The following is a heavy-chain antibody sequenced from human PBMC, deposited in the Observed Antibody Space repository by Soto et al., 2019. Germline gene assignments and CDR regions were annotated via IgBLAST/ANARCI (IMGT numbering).Heavy chain of an antibody. V-gene: IGHV5-10-1*01. J-gene: IGHJ6*02. CDR2: IDPSDSYT. D-gene: IGHD3-3*01. CDR3: ACLIEVRRITIFGVATDRGYYGMDV. Sequence: GESLKISCKGSGYSFTSYWISWVRQMPGKGLEWMGRIDPSDSYTNYSPSFQGHVTISADKSISTAYLQWSSLKASDTAMYYCACLIEVRRITIFGVATDRGYYGMDVWGQGTTVTAP. CDR1: GYSFTSYW.